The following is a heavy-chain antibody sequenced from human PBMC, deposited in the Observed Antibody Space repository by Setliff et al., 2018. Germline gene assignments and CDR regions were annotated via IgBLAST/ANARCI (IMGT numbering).Heavy chain of an antibody. CDR3: AGGSGWLITN. CDR1: GFTFSSYW. Sequence: LRLSCVASGFTFSSYWMNWVRQAPGKGLEWVANIKQDGTGMYYLDSVKGRFTISRDNEKNSLFLLMNSLRAEDTAVYYCAGGSGWLITNWGQGTLVTVSS. CDR2: IKQDGTGM. D-gene: IGHD5-12*01. J-gene: IGHJ4*02. V-gene: IGHV3-7*03.